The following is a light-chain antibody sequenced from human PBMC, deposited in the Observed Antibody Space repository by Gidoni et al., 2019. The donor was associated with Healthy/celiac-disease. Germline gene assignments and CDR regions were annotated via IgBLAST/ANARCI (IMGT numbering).Light chain of an antibody. CDR1: QSVSSY. CDR3: QQRSNWPPLT. Sequence: EIVLTQSPATLSLSPGERATLSCSASQSVSSYLSWYKQKPGQAPRLLIYDASNRATGIPARFSGSGSGTDFTLTISSLEPEDFAVYYCQQRSNWPPLTFGGGTKVEIK. V-gene: IGKV3-11*01. J-gene: IGKJ4*01. CDR2: DAS.